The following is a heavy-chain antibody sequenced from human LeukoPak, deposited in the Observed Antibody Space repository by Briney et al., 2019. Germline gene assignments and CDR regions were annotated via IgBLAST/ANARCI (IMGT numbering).Heavy chain of an antibody. V-gene: IGHV3-23*01. CDR2: ISGSGGST. CDR1: VYTFSSYA. D-gene: IGHD3-9*01. J-gene: IGHJ4*02. Sequence: PGGSLRLSCAASVYTFSSYAMSWVRHAPGKGLEWVSAISGSGGSTYYADSVKGRFTISRDNSKNTLYLQMNSLRAEDTAVYYCAKEPLRYFDWLLPYFDYWGQGTLVTVSS. CDR3: AKEPLRYFDWLLPYFDY.